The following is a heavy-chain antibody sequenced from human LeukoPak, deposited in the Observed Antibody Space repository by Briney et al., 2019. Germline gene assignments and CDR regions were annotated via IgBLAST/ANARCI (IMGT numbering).Heavy chain of an antibody. CDR3: ARDCSGGSCYAWSRGDY. J-gene: IGHJ4*02. V-gene: IGHV1-2*02. D-gene: IGHD2-15*01. CDR2: INPNSGGT. CDR1: GYTFTGYY. Sequence: GASVKVSCKASGYTFTGYYMHWVRQAPGQGLEWMGWINPNSGGTNYAQKFQGRVTMTRDTSISTAYMELSRLRSDDTAVYYCARDCSGGSCYAWSRGDYWGQGTLVTVSS.